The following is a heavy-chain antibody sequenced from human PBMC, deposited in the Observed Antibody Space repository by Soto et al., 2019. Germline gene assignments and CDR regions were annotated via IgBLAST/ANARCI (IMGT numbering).Heavy chain of an antibody. V-gene: IGHV3-53*04. CDR2: IYSGGST. J-gene: IGHJ6*03. CDR1: GFTVSSNY. Sequence: PGGSLRLSCAASGFTVSSNYMSWVRQAPGKGLEWVSVIYSGGSTYYADSVKGRFTISRHNSKNTLYLQMNSLRAEDTAVYYCARGRSYGYSPPYSYYYYMDVWGKEITLTV. D-gene: IGHD5-18*01. CDR3: ARGRSYGYSPPYSYYYYMDV.